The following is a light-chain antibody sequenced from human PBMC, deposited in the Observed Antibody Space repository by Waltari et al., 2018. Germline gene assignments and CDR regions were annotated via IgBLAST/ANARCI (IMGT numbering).Light chain of an antibody. CDR2: AAS. J-gene: IGKJ4*01. CDR3: QQYGISPLT. CDR1: QSVSSGY. V-gene: IGKV3-20*01. Sequence: EIVLTQSPGTLSLSPGERATLSCRASQSVSSGYLAWYQQKPGQAPRRLIYAASSRATGIPDRFSGSGSGTDFTLTISRLEPEDFAVYYCQQYGISPLTFGGGTKVEIK.